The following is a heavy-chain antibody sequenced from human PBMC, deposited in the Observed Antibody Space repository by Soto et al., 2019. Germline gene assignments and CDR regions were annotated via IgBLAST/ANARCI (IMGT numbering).Heavy chain of an antibody. V-gene: IGHV5-51*01. CDR1: GYTFTIYW. J-gene: IGHJ4*02. Sequence: PGESLKISCQVSGYTFTIYWIGWVRQMPGKGLEWMGIIYPSDSDTRYSPSFQGQVTISADQSINTAYLQWDSLKASDTAIYYWTRHANTVADHFDLWGQGTPVTVSS. D-gene: IGHD3-16*01. CDR3: TRHANTVADHFDL. CDR2: IYPSDSDT.